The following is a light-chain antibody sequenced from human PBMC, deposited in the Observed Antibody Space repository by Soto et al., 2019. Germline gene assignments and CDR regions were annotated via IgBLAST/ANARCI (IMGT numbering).Light chain of an antibody. CDR3: QQYDNWLRT. Sequence: EIVMTQSPATLSVSPGERAMLSCRASQSVSSNLAWYQQKPGQAPRLLIYGASTRATGIPERFSGIGSGTEFTLTISGLQSEDLAVYYCQQYDNWLRTFGQGTKLEIK. J-gene: IGKJ2*01. CDR2: GAS. V-gene: IGKV3-15*01. CDR1: QSVSSN.